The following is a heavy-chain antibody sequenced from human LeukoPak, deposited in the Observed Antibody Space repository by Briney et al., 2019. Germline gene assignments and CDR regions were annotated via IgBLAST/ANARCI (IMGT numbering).Heavy chain of an antibody. CDR1: GFTFSSYG. J-gene: IGHJ4*02. CDR3: ARGGAVADEEENYFDY. CDR2: IWYDGSNK. Sequence: PGGSLRLSCAASGFTFSSYGMHWVRQAPGKGLEWVAVIWYDGSNKYYADSVKGRFTISRDNSKNTPYLQMNSLRAEDTAVYYCARGGAVADEEENYFDYWGQGTLVTVSS. V-gene: IGHV3-33*01. D-gene: IGHD6-19*01.